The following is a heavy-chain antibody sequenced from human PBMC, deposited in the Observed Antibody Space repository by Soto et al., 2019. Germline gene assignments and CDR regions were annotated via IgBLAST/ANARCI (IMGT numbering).Heavy chain of an antibody. V-gene: IGHV1-46*01. CDR1: GYTFTSYD. D-gene: IGHD1-7*01. J-gene: IGHJ4*02. CDR2: INPSGGST. CDR3: AREHNWNYDY. Sequence: GASGKVCCKASGYTFTSYDMHWVRQAPGQGLEWMGIINPSGGSTSYAQKFQGRVTMTRDTSTSTVYMELSSLRSEDTAVYYCAREHNWNYDYWGQGTLVTVSS.